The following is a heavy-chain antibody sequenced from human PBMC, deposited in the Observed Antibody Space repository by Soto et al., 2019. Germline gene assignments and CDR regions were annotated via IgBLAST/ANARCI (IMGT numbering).Heavy chain of an antibody. J-gene: IGHJ4*02. Sequence: GGSLRLSCAASGFTFSSYAMSWVRQAPGKGLEWVSAISGSGGSTYYADSVKGRFTISRDNSKNTLYLQMNSLRAEDTAVYYCAKRSFRGNTTRYSYGYGGDYWGQGTLVTVSS. D-gene: IGHD5-18*01. V-gene: IGHV3-23*01. CDR3: AKRSFRGNTTRYSYGYGGDY. CDR2: ISGSGGST. CDR1: GFTFSSYA.